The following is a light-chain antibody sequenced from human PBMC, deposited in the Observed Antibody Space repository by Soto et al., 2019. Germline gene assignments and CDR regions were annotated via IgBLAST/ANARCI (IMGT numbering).Light chain of an antibody. Sequence: DIQMTQSPSTLSASVGDGVTITCWASQNISVWLAWYQQRPGKAPMFLIYDASSLDTGVPQRFSGSGSGTEFTLTIRSLQPDDFATYYCQQYYSSSPTFGQGTKLEIK. CDR2: DAS. CDR3: QQYYSSSPT. J-gene: IGKJ2*01. V-gene: IGKV1-5*01. CDR1: QNISVW.